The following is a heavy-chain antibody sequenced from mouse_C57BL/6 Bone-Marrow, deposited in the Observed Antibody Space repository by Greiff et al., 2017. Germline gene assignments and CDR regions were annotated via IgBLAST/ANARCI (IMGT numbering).Heavy chain of an antibody. CDR2: IYPRSGNT. Sequence: VQLQQSGAELARPGASVKLSCKASGYTFTSYGISWVKQRTGQGLEWIGEIYPRSGNTYYNEKFKGKATLTADKSSSTAYMELRSLTSEDSAVYFCARVRPRRGYFDYWGQGTTLTVFS. D-gene: IGHD1-2*01. V-gene: IGHV1-81*01. J-gene: IGHJ2*01. CDR1: GYTFTSYG. CDR3: ARVRPRRGYFDY.